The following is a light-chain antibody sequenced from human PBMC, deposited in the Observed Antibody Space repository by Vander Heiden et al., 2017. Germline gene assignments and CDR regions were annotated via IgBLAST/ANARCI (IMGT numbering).Light chain of an antibody. CDR2: GAS. Sequence: IVLTQPPGTLSLSPGERATLSCRASQSVSSSYLAWYQQKPGQAPRLLIYGASSRATGIPDRFSGSGSGTDFTLTISRLEPEDLAVYYCQQYGSSLALTFGGGTKVEIK. CDR1: QSVSSSY. V-gene: IGKV3-20*01. J-gene: IGKJ4*01. CDR3: QQYGSSLALT.